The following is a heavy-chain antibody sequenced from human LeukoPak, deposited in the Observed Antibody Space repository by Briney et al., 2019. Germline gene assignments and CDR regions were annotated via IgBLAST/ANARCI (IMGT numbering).Heavy chain of an antibody. Sequence: GGSLRLSCAASGFTFSSYAMSWVRQAPGEGLEWVSAISGSGGSTYYADSVKGRFTISRDNSKNTLYLQMNSLRAEDTAVYYCAKPGSYYDSSGYYGTYYFDYWGQGTLVTVSS. J-gene: IGHJ4*02. D-gene: IGHD3-22*01. V-gene: IGHV3-23*01. CDR3: AKPGSYYDSSGYYGTYYFDY. CDR1: GFTFSSYA. CDR2: ISGSGGST.